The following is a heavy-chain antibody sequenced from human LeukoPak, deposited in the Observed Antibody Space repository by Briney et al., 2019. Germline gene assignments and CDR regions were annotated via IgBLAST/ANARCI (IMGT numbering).Heavy chain of an antibody. CDR3: ARLGDSSSRLYYFGY. D-gene: IGHD6-6*01. CDR2: FHYSGST. CDR1: GDSISSYY. Sequence: SETLSLTCTVSGDSISSYYWSWIRQPPGKGLEWIGYFHYSGSTNYNPSLKSRVTISVDTSKNQFSLKLSSVTAADTAVYYCARLGDSSSRLYYFGYWGQGTLVTVSS. J-gene: IGHJ4*02. V-gene: IGHV4-59*08.